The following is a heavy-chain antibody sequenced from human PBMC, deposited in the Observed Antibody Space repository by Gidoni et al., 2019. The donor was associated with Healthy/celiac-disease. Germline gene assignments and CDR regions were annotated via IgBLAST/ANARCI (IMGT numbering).Heavy chain of an antibody. D-gene: IGHD3-10*01. Sequence: EVQLVQSGPEVKKPGESLRISCKGSGYSFTSYWISWVRQMPGKGLEWMGRIDPSDSYTNYSPAFQGNVTISADKSISTAYLQWSSLKASDTAMDYCARHEKKVLLWFGELAPFDYWGQGTLVTVSS. CDR2: IDPSDSYT. CDR1: GYSFTSYW. V-gene: IGHV5-10-1*03. CDR3: ARHEKKVLLWFGELAPFDY. J-gene: IGHJ4*02.